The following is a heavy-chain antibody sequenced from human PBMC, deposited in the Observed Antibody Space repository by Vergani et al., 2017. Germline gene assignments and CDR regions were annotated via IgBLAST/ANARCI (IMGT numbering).Heavy chain of an antibody. CDR3: GRVADFYGWGSRLLDL. Sequence: QVRLQESGPGLVKPSETLSLTCSVSGGSMSGYYWSWIRQPPGKELEWIGYMYHSGSTNYNPSLETRVTISGDTSKNQFSLKLNSVTAADTAVYYCGRVADFYGWGSRLLDLWGQGILVTGSS. J-gene: IGHJ5*02. CDR2: MYHSGST. D-gene: IGHD3-10*01. V-gene: IGHV4-59*01. CDR1: GGSMSGYY.